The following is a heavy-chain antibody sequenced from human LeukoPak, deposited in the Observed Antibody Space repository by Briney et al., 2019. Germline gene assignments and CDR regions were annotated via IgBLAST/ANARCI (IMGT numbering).Heavy chain of an antibody. V-gene: IGHV3-30*18. Sequence: GGSLRLSCAASGFTFSSYGMHWVRQAPGKGLEWVAVISYDGSNKYYADSVKGRFTISRDNSKNTLYLQMNSLRAEDTAVYYCAKGEVVVISDPDYWGQGTLVTVSS. CDR2: ISYDGSNK. CDR3: AKGEVVVISDPDY. D-gene: IGHD3-22*01. CDR1: GFTFSSYG. J-gene: IGHJ4*02.